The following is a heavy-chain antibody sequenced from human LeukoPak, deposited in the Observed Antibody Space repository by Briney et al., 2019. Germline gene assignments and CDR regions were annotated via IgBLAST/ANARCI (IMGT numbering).Heavy chain of an antibody. CDR1: GGSISSYY. D-gene: IGHD6-13*01. Sequence: KPSETLSLTCTVSGGSISSYYWSWIRQPPGKGLEWIGYIYYSGSTNYNPSLKSRVTISVDTSKNQFSLKLSSVTAADTAVYYCARSRPGYSSSWPTSGYYYYGMDVWGQGTTVTVSS. CDR2: IYYSGST. CDR3: ARSRPGYSSSWPTSGYYYYGMDV. V-gene: IGHV4-59*01. J-gene: IGHJ6*02.